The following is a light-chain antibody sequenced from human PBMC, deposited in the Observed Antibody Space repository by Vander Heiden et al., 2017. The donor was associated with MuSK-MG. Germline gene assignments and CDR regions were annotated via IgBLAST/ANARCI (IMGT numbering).Light chain of an antibody. CDR3: QAWDSSTGVV. CDR1: KLGDKY. J-gene: IGLJ2*01. CDR2: QDS. Sequence: SYELTQPPSVSMSPGQTASITCSGDKLGDKYACWYQQKPGQSPVLVIYQDSNRPSGIPERFSGSNSGNTATLTISGTQAMDEADYYCQAWDSSTGVVFGGGTKLTVL. V-gene: IGLV3-1*01.